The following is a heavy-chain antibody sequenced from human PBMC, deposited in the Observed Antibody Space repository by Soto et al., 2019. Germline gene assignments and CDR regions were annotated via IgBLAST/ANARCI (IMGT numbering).Heavy chain of an antibody. D-gene: IGHD3-3*01. CDR2: ISGSGGST. Sequence: EVQLLESGGVLVQPGGSLRLSCAASGFTFSSYAMSWVRQAPGKGLEWVSSISGSGGSTYYADSVKGRFTISRDNSKNTLYLQMNSLRAEDTAVYYCAKGYDFWIYYGMDVWGQGTTVTVSS. CDR1: GFTFSSYA. V-gene: IGHV3-23*01. CDR3: AKGYDFWIYYGMDV. J-gene: IGHJ6*02.